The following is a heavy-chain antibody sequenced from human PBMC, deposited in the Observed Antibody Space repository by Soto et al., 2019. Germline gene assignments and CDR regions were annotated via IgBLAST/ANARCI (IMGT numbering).Heavy chain of an antibody. Sequence: GGSLRLSCAASGFTFSTYWMNWVRQAPGKGLEWVANIKQDGSEKYYVDSVKGRFAISRDNAKDSLFLQMNNLRAEDTAVYYCVRDWSTFWGIDVCGQGTTVTVYS. CDR2: IKQDGSEK. CDR3: VRDWSTFWGIDV. CDR1: GFTFSTYW. V-gene: IGHV3-7*01. J-gene: IGHJ6*02.